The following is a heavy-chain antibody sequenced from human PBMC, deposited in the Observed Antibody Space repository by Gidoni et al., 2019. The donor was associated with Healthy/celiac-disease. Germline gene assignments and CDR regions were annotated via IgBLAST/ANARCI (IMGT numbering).Heavy chain of an antibody. V-gene: IGHV3-21*01. CDR3: ARGGGENYDILTGYYNPRAFDY. CDR1: GFTFSSYS. D-gene: IGHD3-9*01. CDR2: ISSSSSYI. J-gene: IGHJ4*02. Sequence: EVQLVESGGGLVKPGGSLRLSCAASGFTFSSYSMNWVRQAPGKGLEWVSSISSSSSYIYYADSVKGRFTISRDNAKNSLYLQMNSLRAEDTAVYYCARGGGENYDILTGYYNPRAFDYWGQGTLVTVSS.